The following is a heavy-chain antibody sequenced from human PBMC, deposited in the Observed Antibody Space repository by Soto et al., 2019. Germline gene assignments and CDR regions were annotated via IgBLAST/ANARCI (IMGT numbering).Heavy chain of an antibody. V-gene: IGHV4-30-4*01. CDR2: IYHSGST. CDR1: GGSISSGGYY. Sequence: QVQLQESGPGLVKPSQTLSLTCSVSGGSISSGGYYWSWIRQPPGKGREWIGYIYHSGSTYYNPSLKSRVTFSLDTSKNEYSLKLTSVTAADTAVYYCARDEKNSDYYSGMDVWGQGTTVTVSS. J-gene: IGHJ6*02. CDR3: ARDEKNSDYYSGMDV. D-gene: IGHD3-10*01.